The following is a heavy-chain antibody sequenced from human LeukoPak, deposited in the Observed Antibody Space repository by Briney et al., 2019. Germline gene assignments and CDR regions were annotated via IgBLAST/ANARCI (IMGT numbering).Heavy chain of an antibody. CDR3: ARSGGLWLLTYYFDY. V-gene: IGHV4-39*07. J-gene: IGHJ4*02. Sequence: PSETLSLTCTVSGGSISSSSYYWGWIRQPPVKGLEWIGSIYYSGSTYYNPSLKSRVTISVDTSKNQLSLKLSSVTAADTAVYFCARSGGLWLLTYYFDYWGQGTLVTVSS. CDR1: GGSISSSSYY. CDR2: IYYSGST. D-gene: IGHD3-22*01.